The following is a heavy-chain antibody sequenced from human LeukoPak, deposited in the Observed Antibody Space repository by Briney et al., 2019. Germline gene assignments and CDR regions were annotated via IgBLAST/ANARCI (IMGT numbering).Heavy chain of an antibody. D-gene: IGHD4-17*01. V-gene: IGHV3-48*03. CDR1: GFTFSSYE. CDR3: ARFPTVTTSDYFDY. Sequence: PGGSLRLSCAASGFTFSSYEMNWVRQAPGKGLEWVSYISSSGGTIYYADSVKGRFTISRDNAKNSLYLQMNSLRAEDTAVYYCARFPTVTTSDYFDYWGQGTLVTVSS. J-gene: IGHJ4*02. CDR2: ISSSGGTI.